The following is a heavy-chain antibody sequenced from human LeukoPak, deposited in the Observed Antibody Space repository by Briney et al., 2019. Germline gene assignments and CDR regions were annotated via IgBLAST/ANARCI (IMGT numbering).Heavy chain of an antibody. CDR2: INSDGSST. CDR1: GFTFSSYW. V-gene: IGHV3-74*01. Sequence: QPGGSLRLSCAASGFTFSSYWMHWVRQAPGKGLVWVSRINSDGSSTNYADSVKGRFTISRDNAKNTLYLQMNSLRAEDTAIYHCARDRAADRDGMDVWGKGTTVTVSS. J-gene: IGHJ6*04. CDR3: ARDRAADRDGMDV.